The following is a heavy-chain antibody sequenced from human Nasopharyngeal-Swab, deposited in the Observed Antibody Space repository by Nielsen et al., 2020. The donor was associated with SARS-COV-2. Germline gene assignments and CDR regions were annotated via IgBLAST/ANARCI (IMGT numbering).Heavy chain of an antibody. CDR3: AKMAEYCSSTSCSRYYYGMDV. D-gene: IGHD2-2*01. CDR1: GFTFDDYA. Sequence: GGSLRLSCAASGFTFDDYAMHWVRQAPGKGLEWVSGISWNSGSIGYADSVKGRFTISRDNAKNSLYLQMNSLRAEDTALYYCAKMAEYCSSTSCSRYYYGMDVWGQGTTVTVSS. J-gene: IGHJ6*02. CDR2: ISWNSGSI. V-gene: IGHV3-9*01.